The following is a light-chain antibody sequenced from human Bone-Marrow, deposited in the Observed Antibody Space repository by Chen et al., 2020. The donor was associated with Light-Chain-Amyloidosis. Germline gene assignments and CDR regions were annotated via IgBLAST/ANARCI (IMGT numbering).Light chain of an antibody. CDR1: QSISST. J-gene: IGKJ2*01. Sequence: EIVLTQSPGTLSSSPGDSATLSCRASQSISSTTLAWFQQKPGQAPRLLIYGASFRATGISARISGSGSGTDFTLTISSLQSEDFAVYYCQQYDNWPQTFGQGTKLEIK. CDR2: GAS. CDR3: QQYDNWPQT. V-gene: IGKV3-15*01.